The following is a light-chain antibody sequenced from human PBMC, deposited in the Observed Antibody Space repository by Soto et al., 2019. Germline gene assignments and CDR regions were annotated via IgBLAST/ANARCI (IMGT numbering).Light chain of an antibody. Sequence: DIPMTQSPPTLSASVGDRVTITCRASQGISTWLAWYQQKPGKAPKLLIYRASSLESGVPSRFSGSGSGTEFTLTINSLQPDDFATYYCQPYTENWTFVQGTKVEIK. CDR3: QPYTENWT. V-gene: IGKV1-5*03. CDR1: QGISTW. J-gene: IGKJ1*01. CDR2: RAS.